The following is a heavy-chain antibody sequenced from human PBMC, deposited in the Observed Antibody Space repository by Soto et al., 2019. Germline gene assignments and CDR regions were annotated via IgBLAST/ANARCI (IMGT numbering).Heavy chain of an antibody. V-gene: IGHV4-34*01. CDR1: SRSFSGYY. Sequence: SETLSLTCAVLSRSFSGYYWSWIRQPPGEGLEWIAEIDYSGSINYNPSLKSRVTISIDTSKNQFSLKLSSVTAADTAVYYCARGLEFLQFLEWLPSPNYYYYGMDVWGQGTTVTVSS. CDR3: ARGLEFLQFLEWLPSPNYYYYGMDV. CDR2: IDYSGSI. J-gene: IGHJ6*02. D-gene: IGHD3-3*01.